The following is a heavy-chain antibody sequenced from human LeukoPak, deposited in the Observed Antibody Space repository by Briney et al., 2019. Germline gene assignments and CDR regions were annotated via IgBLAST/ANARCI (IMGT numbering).Heavy chain of an antibody. V-gene: IGHV3-48*03. Sequence: GGSPRLSCAASGFTFSSYEMNWVRQAPGKGLEWVSYISSSGSTIYYADSVKGRFTISRDNAKNSLYLQMNSLRAEDTAVYYCATPYSRFDYWGQGTLVTVSS. D-gene: IGHD6-13*01. CDR2: ISSSGSTI. J-gene: IGHJ4*02. CDR1: GFTFSSYE. CDR3: ATPYSRFDY.